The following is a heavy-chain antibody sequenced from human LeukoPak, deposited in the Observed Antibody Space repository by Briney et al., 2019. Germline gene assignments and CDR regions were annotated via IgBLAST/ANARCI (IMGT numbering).Heavy chain of an antibody. J-gene: IGHJ4*02. CDR3: ARDTDSSSFGY. CDR2: IYYSGST. Sequence: SETLSLTCTVSGGSISSSSYYWGWIRQPPGKGLEWIGSIYYSGSTYYNPSLKSRVTISVDSSKNQFSLKLSSVTAADTAVYYCARDTDSSSFGYWGQGTLVTVSS. CDR1: GGSISSSSYY. V-gene: IGHV4-39*07. D-gene: IGHD6-13*01.